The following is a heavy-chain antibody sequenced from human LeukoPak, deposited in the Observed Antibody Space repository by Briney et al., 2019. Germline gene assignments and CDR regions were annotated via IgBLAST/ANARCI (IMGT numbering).Heavy chain of an antibody. V-gene: IGHV4-39*01. Sequence: SETLSLTCTVSGASISSSTVYWGWLRQPPGKGLEWIANIYYSGSTYYNPSLNAGVTISVDTSKHQFPLKLSSVTAADTAVYYCAGLIRPGWFDPWGQGTLVTVSS. D-gene: IGHD1-14*01. J-gene: IGHJ5*02. CDR1: GASISSSTVY. CDR2: IYYSGST. CDR3: AGLIRPGWFDP.